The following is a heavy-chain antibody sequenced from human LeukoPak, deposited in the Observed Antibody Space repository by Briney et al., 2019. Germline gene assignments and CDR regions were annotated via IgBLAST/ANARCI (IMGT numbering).Heavy chain of an antibody. D-gene: IGHD6-13*01. CDR1: GFTFSSYA. V-gene: IGHV3-23*01. Sequence: GASLRLSCAASGFTFSSYAMSWVRQAPGKGLEWVSSISGTTGSTYYAGPVKGRFTISRDNSKNTLYLQMNSLRADDTAVYYCAKIIAAAGLDYWGQGTLLTVSS. CDR3: AKIIAAAGLDY. CDR2: ISGTTGST. J-gene: IGHJ4*02.